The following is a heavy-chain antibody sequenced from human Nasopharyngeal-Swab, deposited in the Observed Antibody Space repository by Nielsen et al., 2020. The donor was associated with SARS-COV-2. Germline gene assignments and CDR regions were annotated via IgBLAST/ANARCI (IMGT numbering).Heavy chain of an antibody. Sequence: WIPQPPGKGLEWIGYIYYSGSTYYNPSLKSRVTISVDTSKNQFSLKLSSVTAADTAVYYCARLDPYSSRDDYWGQGTLVTVSS. J-gene: IGHJ4*02. CDR3: ARLDPYSSRDDY. CDR2: IYYSGST. V-gene: IGHV4-30-4*01. D-gene: IGHD6-13*01.